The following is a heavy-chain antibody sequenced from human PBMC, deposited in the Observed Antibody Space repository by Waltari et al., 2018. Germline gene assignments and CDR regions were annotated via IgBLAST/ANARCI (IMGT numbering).Heavy chain of an antibody. Sequence: QVQLVQSGAEVKKPGASVKVSCKASGYTFTGYYMHWVRQAPGQGLEWMGWINPNRGGTNYAQKFQGRVTMTRDTSISTAYMELSRLRSDDTAVYYCATIAAAGTSLDYWGQGTLVTVSS. CDR2: INPNRGGT. J-gene: IGHJ4*02. D-gene: IGHD6-13*01. V-gene: IGHV1-2*02. CDR1: GYTFTGYY. CDR3: ATIAAAGTSLDY.